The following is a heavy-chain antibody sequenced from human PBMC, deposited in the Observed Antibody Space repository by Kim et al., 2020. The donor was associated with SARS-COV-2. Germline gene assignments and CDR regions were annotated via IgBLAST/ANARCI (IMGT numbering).Heavy chain of an antibody. CDR1: GFTVSSNS. Sequence: GGSLRLSCAVSGFTVSSNSMTWVRQTPGKALEWVSYLYIDGSTFYADSVKGRLTMSRDNSKNTVFLQMNSLRAEDTAVYFCARGWEWGQRGGFDYWGQGTLVTVSS. V-gene: IGHV3-53*01. CDR2: LYIDGST. J-gene: IGHJ4*02. D-gene: IGHD1-26*01. CDR3: ARGWEWGQRGGFDY.